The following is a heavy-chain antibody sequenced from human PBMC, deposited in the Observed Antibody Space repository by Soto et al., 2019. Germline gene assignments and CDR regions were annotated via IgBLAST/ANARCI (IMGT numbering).Heavy chain of an antibody. CDR1: GGTFSSYA. D-gene: IGHD1-1*01. V-gene: IGHV1-69*13. J-gene: IGHJ6*02. CDR3: ARAKSTTGTTIPPPYGMDV. CDR2: IIPIFGTA. Sequence: RASVKVSCKASGGTFSSYAISWVRQAPGQGLEWMGGIIPIFGTANYAQKFQGRVTITADESTSTAYMELSSLRSEDTAVYYCARAKSTTGTTIPPPYGMDVWGQGTTVTVSS.